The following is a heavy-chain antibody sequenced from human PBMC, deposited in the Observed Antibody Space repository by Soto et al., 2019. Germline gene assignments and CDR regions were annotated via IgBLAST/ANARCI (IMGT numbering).Heavy chain of an antibody. CDR1: GFIFSDAW. Sequence: GVLRLSCAASGFIFSDAWINWVRQAPGKGLEWVGRIKSKTDGGTTDFAAPVKGRFAISRDDSRDVVYMEMYSLKTDDTAVYFCTTDSLFTGQLVRMDNWGHGTLVTVSS. V-gene: IGHV3-15*07. CDR3: TTDSLFTGQLVRMDN. J-gene: IGHJ4*01. CDR2: IKSKTDGGTT. D-gene: IGHD3-9*01.